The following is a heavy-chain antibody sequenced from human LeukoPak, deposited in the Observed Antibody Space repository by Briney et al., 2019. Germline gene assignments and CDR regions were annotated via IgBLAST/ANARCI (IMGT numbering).Heavy chain of an antibody. CDR3: ARGQTWIQLWP. D-gene: IGHD5-18*01. CDR2: IKQDGSEK. Sequence: GGSLRLSCAASGFTFSNYWMTWVRQAPGKGLEWVANIKQDGSEKYYVDSVKGRFNISRDNAKNSLHLQMNSLRDGDTAVYYCARGQTWIQLWPRGQGTLVTVSS. V-gene: IGHV3-7*04. J-gene: IGHJ5*02. CDR1: GFTFSNYW.